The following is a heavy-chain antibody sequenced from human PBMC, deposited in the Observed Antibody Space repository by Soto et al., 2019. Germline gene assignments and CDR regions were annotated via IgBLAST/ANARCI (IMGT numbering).Heavy chain of an antibody. D-gene: IGHD1-26*01. CDR3: ASPSKVGMGPDAFDI. CDR2: ISYDGSNK. J-gene: IGHJ3*02. CDR1: GFTFSSYA. Sequence: GGSLRLSCAASGFTFSSYAMHWVRQAPGKGLEWVAVISYDGSNKYYADSVKGRFTISRDNSKNTLYLQMNSLRAEDTAVYYCASPSKVGMGPDAFDIWGQGTMVTVSS. V-gene: IGHV3-30*04.